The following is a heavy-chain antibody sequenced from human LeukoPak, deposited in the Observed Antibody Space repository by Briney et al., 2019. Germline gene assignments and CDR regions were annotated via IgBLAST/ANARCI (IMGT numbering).Heavy chain of an antibody. J-gene: IGHJ4*02. Sequence: GRSLRLSCTASGFTFADYAMSWVRQAPGKGLEWVGFIRSKAYGGTAEYAASVKGRFIISRDDSKSIAYLQMNSLKTEDTAVYYCTKGRGNYYSDYWGQGTLVTVSS. CDR2: IRSKAYGGTA. CDR1: GFTFADYA. D-gene: IGHD1-26*01. CDR3: TKGRGNYYSDY. V-gene: IGHV3-49*04.